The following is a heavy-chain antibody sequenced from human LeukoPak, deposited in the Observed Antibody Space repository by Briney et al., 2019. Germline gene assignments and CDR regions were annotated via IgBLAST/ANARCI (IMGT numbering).Heavy chain of an antibody. J-gene: IGHJ4*02. CDR1: GYSISNGYF. Sequence: SETLSLTCAVSGYSISNGYFWGWVRQSPGKGLEWIGSIYKSGTAYYNPSLKSRVTISIDTSKNQFSLRLPSVTAADTALYYCVRGYGSGTNFDGRGFDSWGQGILVSVSS. CDR2: IYKSGTA. D-gene: IGHD3-10*01. V-gene: IGHV4-38-2*01. CDR3: VRGYGSGTNFDGRGFDS.